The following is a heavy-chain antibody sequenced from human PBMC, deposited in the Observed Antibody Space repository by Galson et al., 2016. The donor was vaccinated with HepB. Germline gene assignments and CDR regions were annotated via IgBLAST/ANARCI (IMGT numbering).Heavy chain of an antibody. CDR2: ITGSGGRP. CDR1: GFTFNNYA. D-gene: IGHD3-3*01. V-gene: IGHV3-23*01. Sequence: SLRLPCAASGFTFNNYAMPWVRQAPGKGLEWVSAITGSGGRPYYAESVKGRFTIYRDNSKNTLLLQMNSLRAEDTAVYYCAKLRVPITIFGVVIIGGWFDPWGQGTLVTVSS. J-gene: IGHJ5*02. CDR3: AKLRVPITIFGVVIIGGWFDP.